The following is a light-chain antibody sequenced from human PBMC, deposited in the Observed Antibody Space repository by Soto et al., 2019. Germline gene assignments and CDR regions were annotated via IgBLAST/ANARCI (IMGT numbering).Light chain of an antibody. CDR2: GAS. J-gene: IGKJ2*01. Sequence: EIVLTQSPGTLSLSPGERATLSCRASQSVSSSYLAWYQQKPGQAPRLLIYGASSRATGTPHRFSGSGSGTDFTLTISRLEPADFALYYCQQYGSSPPYTFGQGTKLEIK. V-gene: IGKV3-20*01. CDR3: QQYGSSPPYT. CDR1: QSVSSSY.